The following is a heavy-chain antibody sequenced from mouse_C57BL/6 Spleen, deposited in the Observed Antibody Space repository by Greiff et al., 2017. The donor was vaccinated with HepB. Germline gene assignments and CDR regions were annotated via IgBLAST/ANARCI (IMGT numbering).Heavy chain of an antibody. CDR2: IDPSDSYT. J-gene: IGHJ1*03. D-gene: IGHD1-1*01. V-gene: IGHV1-50*01. CDR1: GYTFTSYW. Sequence: QVQLQQPGAELVKPGASVKLSCKASGYTFTSYWMKWVKQRPGQGLEWIGEIDPSDSYTNYNQKFKGKATLTVDTSSSTAYMQLSSLTSEDSAVYYCARPSTVKATRYFDVWGTGTTVTVSS. CDR3: ARPSTVKATRYFDV.